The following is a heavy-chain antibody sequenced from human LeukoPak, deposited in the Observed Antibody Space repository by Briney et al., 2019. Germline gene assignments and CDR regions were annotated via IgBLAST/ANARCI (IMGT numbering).Heavy chain of an antibody. J-gene: IGHJ3*02. CDR1: GGSISSYY. D-gene: IGHD3-3*01. CDR2: IYYSGST. V-gene: IGHV4-59*12. Sequence: NPSETLSLTCTVSGGSISSYYWSWIRQPPGKGLEWIGYIYYSGSTNYNPSLKSRVTMSVDTSKNQFSLKLSSVTAADTAVYYCARGSQTYYDFWSGYFPGAFDIWGQGTMVTVSS. CDR3: ARGSQTYYDFWSGYFPGAFDI.